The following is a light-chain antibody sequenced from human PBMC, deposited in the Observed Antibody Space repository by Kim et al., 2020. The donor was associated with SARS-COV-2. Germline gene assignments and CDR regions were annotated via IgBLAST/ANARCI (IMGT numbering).Light chain of an antibody. CDR2: EDK. CDR1: SGSIASNY. J-gene: IGLJ3*02. Sequence: KTVTISCTRSSGSIASNYVQWYQQRPGSSPTTVIYEDKQRPSGVPDRFSGSIDSSSNSASLTISGLKTEDEADYYCQSYDSSDHGVFGGGTKVTVL. CDR3: QSYDSSDHGV. V-gene: IGLV6-57*01.